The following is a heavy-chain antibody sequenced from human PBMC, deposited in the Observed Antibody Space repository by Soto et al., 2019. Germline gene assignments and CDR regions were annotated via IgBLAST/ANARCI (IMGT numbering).Heavy chain of an antibody. CDR3: AREKLADYFDY. J-gene: IGHJ4*02. CDR2: ISYDGSQT. Sequence: QVQLVESGGGVVQPGRSLRLSCEASGFTFSNYAVHWVRQAPGKGLEWVAMISYDGSQTYYADSLKGWFTISRDNSKNTLYLQLNSLREEDTGIYYCAREKLADYFDYWGQGTLVTVSS. V-gene: IGHV3-30-3*01. D-gene: IGHD6-6*01. CDR1: GFTFSNYA.